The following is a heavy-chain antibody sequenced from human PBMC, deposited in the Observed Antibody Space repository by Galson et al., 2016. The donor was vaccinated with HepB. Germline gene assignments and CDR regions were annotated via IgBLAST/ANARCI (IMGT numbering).Heavy chain of an antibody. CDR2: ISTGGTTI. D-gene: IGHD2-21*02. Sequence: SLRLSCAASGFTFSLYSMYWVRQAPGQGLDWVSYISTGGTTIYYADSVKGRFTISRDNAKNLLYLQMNSLRVEDTAVYYCARDPYCGGDCNSPRYFDLWGRGTLVTVSP. CDR3: ARDPYCGGDCNSPRYFDL. J-gene: IGHJ2*01. V-gene: IGHV3-48*04. CDR1: GFTFSLYS.